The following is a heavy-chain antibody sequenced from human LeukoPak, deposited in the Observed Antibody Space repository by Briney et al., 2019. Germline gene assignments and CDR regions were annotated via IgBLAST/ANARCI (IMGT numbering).Heavy chain of an antibody. CDR1: GYTFTSYY. CDR3: ARDSSGSLYYFDY. V-gene: IGHV1-46*01. J-gene: IGHJ4*02. Sequence: ASVNVSCKASGYTFTSYYMYWVRQAPGQGLEWMGIINPSDGITTYAQKFQGRVSMTRDTSTSTVYMELSSLRSEDTAVYYCARDSSGSLYYFDYWGQGTLVTVSS. D-gene: IGHD3-22*01. CDR2: INPSDGIT.